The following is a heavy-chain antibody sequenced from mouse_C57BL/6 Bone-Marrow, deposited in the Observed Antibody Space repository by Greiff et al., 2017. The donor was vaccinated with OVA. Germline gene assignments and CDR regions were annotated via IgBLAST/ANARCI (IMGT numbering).Heavy chain of an antibody. V-gene: IGHV1-54*01. D-gene: IGHD1-1*01. CDR3: ARSRPRWYYYYGSSYWYFDV. CDR2: INPGSGGT. CDR1: GYAFTNYL. J-gene: IGHJ1*03. Sequence: VQRVESGAELVRPGTSVKVSCKASGYAFTNYLIEWVKQRPGQGLEWIGVINPGSGGTNYNEKFKGKATLTADKSSSTAYMQLSSLTSEDSAVYFCARSRPRWYYYYGSSYWYFDVWGTGTTVTVSS.